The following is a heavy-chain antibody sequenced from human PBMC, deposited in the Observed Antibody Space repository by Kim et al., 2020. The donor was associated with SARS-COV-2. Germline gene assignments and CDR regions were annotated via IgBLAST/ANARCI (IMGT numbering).Heavy chain of an antibody. J-gene: IGHJ2*01. V-gene: IGHV1-3*01. CDR2: INSGRSNT. CDR3: ARSGAATITDWYFDI. D-gene: IGHD4-17*01. Sequence: ASVKVSCKASGYSFTSYAMHWVRQAPGQRLEWMGWINSGRSNTKYSQKFQGRVTITRDTSASTAYMELSSLRSEDTGVYYCARSGAATITDWYFDIWGRGTLVIVSS. CDR1: GYSFTSYA.